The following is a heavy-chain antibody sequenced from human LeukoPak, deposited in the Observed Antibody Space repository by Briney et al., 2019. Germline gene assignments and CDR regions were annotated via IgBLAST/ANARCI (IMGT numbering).Heavy chain of an antibody. Sequence: ASVKVSCKASGGTFSSYAISWVRQAPGQGLEWMGRIIPILGIANYAQKFQGRVTITADKSTSTAYMELSSLRSGDTAVYYCASPDTIFGVVPLSDPWGQGTLVTVSS. CDR3: ASPDTIFGVVPLSDP. V-gene: IGHV1-69*04. D-gene: IGHD3-3*01. J-gene: IGHJ5*02. CDR1: GGTFSSYA. CDR2: IIPILGIA.